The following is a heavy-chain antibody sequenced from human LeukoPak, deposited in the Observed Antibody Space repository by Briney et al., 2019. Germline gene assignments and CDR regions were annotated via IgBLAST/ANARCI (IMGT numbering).Heavy chain of an antibody. J-gene: IGHJ6*04. D-gene: IGHD2-2*01. CDR3: AKVGGIVVVPAAIPRMGLFNV. CDR1: GFTFSSYS. CDR2: ISSRSSTI. Sequence: GGSLRLSCAASGFTFSSYSMNWVRQAPGKGLEWVSYISSRSSTIYYADSVKGRFTISRDNSKNTVYLQMNSLRAEDTAVYYCAKVGGIVVVPAAIPRMGLFNVWGKGTTVTISS. V-gene: IGHV3-48*01.